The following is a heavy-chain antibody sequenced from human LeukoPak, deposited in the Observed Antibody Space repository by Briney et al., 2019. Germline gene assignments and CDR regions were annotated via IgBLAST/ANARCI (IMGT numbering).Heavy chain of an antibody. D-gene: IGHD6-19*01. Sequence: SQTLSLTCTVSGGSISSGSYYWSWIRQPAGKGLEWIGRIYTSGSTNYNPSLKSRVTISVDTSKNQFSLKLSSVTAADTAVYYCARVTGVAVAVVDYWGQGTLVTVSS. CDR3: ARVTGVAVAVVDY. CDR2: IYTSGST. J-gene: IGHJ4*02. CDR1: GGSISSGSYY. V-gene: IGHV4-61*02.